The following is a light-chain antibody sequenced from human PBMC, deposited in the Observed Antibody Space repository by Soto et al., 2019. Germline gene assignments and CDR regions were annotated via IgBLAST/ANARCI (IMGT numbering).Light chain of an antibody. CDR3: HQTDSIPET. Sequence: DILMTQSPSSLSASVGDRVTITCRASQTISIFLNWYQQKPGKAPELLIYAASRLQSGVPLRFSGSGSETDFTLTISSLQPEDFATYYCHQTDSIPETFGQGTKVEIK. CDR2: AAS. V-gene: IGKV1-39*01. J-gene: IGKJ1*01. CDR1: QTISIF.